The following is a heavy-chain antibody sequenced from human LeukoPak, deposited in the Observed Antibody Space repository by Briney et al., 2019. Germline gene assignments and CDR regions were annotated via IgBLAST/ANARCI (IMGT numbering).Heavy chain of an antibody. CDR2: ISGGGGST. V-gene: IGHV3-23*01. CDR3: AKGGKWDVTPFDY. J-gene: IGHJ4*02. CDR1: GFTFTSYS. D-gene: IGHD1-26*01. Sequence: PGGSLRLSCAVSGFTFTSYSMNWVRQAPGKGLEWVSTISGGGGSTYYADSVKGRFTISRDNSKNTLYLQVNSLRAEDKAVYYCAKGGKWDVTPFDYWGQGTLVTVSS.